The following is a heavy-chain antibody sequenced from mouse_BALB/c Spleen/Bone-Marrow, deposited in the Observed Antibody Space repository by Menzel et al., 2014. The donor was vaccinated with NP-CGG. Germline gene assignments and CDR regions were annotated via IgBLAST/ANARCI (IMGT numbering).Heavy chain of an antibody. V-gene: IGHV5-9-4*01. CDR3: TRDRGDY. Sequence: EVHLVESGGGLVKPGGSLKLSCAASGFIFSYYAMSWVRQSPEKRLEWVAEISSGGSYTYYPDTVTGRFTISRDNAKNTLYLEMSSLRSEDTAMYYRTRDRGDYWGQGTSVTVSS. D-gene: IGHD3-1*01. CDR2: ISSGGSYT. CDR1: GFIFSYYA. J-gene: IGHJ4*01.